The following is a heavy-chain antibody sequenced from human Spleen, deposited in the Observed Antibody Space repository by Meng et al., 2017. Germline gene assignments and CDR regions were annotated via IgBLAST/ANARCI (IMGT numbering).Heavy chain of an antibody. J-gene: IGHJ1*01. CDR2: ISARGGDT. Sequence: GGSLRLSCGASGFTFTSFAMTWVRQAPGKGLKWVSAISARGGDTYYADSVRGRFTISRDNSKNTLYLEMNSLRAEDTAVYYCAKLYGSGTYYNFPVNWGQGTLVTVSS. CDR1: GFTFTSFA. D-gene: IGHD3-10*01. CDR3: AKLYGSGTYYNFPVN. V-gene: IGHV3-23*01.